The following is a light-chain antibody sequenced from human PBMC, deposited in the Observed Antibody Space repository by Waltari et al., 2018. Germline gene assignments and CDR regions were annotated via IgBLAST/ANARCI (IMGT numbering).Light chain of an antibody. Sequence: IVLTQFPATLSLSPGERATLSCRASQTVINTYLAWYQQKPGQAPRLPIYATSTRAPGIPDRFSGSESGTDFTLTINRLEPEDFAVYFCQLSGSSLYTFGQGTKLAIK. CDR2: ATS. V-gene: IGKV3-20*01. CDR3: QLSGSSLYT. J-gene: IGKJ2*01. CDR1: QTVINTY.